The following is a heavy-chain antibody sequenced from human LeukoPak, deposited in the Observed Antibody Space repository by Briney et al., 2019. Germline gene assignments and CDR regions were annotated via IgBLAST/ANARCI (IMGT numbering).Heavy chain of an antibody. CDR1: GCRFTCYW. CDR3: ARHRGTFDP. V-gene: IGHV5-51*01. Sequence: GGALKISFKGSGCRFTCYWIGWGRPMPGKGVGGMGIIYPGDSDTRYSPSFQGQVTISADKSISTAYLQWSSLKASDTAMYYCARHRGTFDPWGQGTLVTVSS. CDR2: IYPGDSDT. D-gene: IGHD5-12*01. J-gene: IGHJ5*02.